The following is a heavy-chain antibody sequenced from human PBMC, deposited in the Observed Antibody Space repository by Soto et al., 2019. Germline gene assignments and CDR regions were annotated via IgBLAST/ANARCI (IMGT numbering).Heavy chain of an antibody. D-gene: IGHD3-22*01. CDR2: INHSGST. V-gene: IGHV4-34*01. CDR3: ARGPITTNPRFDP. Sequence: PSETLSLTCTVSGASVTGFYWSWIRQPPGKGLEWIGEINHSGSTNYNPSLKSRVTISVDTSKNQFSLKLTSVTAADTAVYYCARGPITTNPRFDPWGQGTLVTVSS. J-gene: IGHJ5*02. CDR1: GASVTGFY.